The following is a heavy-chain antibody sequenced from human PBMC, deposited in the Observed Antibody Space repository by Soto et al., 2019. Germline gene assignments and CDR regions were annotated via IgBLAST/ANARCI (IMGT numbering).Heavy chain of an antibody. V-gene: IGHV3-23*01. D-gene: IGHD1-26*01. CDR1: GFTFSSYA. CDR2: ISGSGGST. CDR3: AKGGEWELPPTYYFDY. Sequence: EVQLLESGGGLVQPGGSLRLSCAASGFTFSSYAMSWVRQAPGKGLEWVSAISGSGGSTYYADSVKGRFTISRDNSKNTLYLQMNSLRAEDTAVYYCAKGGEWELPPTYYFDYWGQGTLVTVSS. J-gene: IGHJ4*02.